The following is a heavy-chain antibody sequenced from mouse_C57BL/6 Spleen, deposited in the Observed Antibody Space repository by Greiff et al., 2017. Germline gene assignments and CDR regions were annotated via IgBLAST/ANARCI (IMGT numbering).Heavy chain of an antibody. J-gene: IGHJ3*01. V-gene: IGHV1-50*01. CDR3: ASGSAWFAY. D-gene: IGHD1-1*01. Sequence: QVQLKQPGAELVKPGASVKLSCKASGYTFTSYWMQWVKQRPGQGLEWIGEIDPSDSYTNYNQKFTGKATFTVDTSSRTAYMQLSSLASEDSAVYYCASGSAWFAYWGQGTLVTVSA. CDR1: GYTFTSYW. CDR2: IDPSDSYT.